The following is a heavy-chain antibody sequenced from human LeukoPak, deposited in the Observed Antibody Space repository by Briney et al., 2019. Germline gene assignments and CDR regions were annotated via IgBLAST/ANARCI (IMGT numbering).Heavy chain of an antibody. CDR3: ARSAVGTSCCTAVDY. CDR2: IFGSGGSA. Sequence: GGSLRLSCEASGFTFGSYAMYWVRQAPGKGLEWVAGIFGSGGSAHYADSAKGRFTISRDNSKNTLYLQMNSLRAEDTAEYYCARSAVGTSCCTAVDYWGQGTLVTVSS. J-gene: IGHJ4*02. CDR1: GFTFGSYA. D-gene: IGHD1-26*01. V-gene: IGHV3-23*01.